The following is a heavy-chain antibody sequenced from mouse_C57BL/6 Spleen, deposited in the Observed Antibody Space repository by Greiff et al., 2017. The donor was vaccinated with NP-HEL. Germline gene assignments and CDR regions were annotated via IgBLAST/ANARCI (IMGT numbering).Heavy chain of an antibody. CDR3: AHYGSSHEAMDY. CDR1: GYTFTDYY. Sequence: VQLQQSGPVLVKPGASVKMSCKASGYTFTDYYMNWVKQSHGKSLEWIGVINPYNGGTSYNQKFKGKATLTVDKSSSTAYMELNSLTSEDSAVYYCAHYGSSHEAMDYWGQGTSVTVSS. CDR2: INPYNGGT. D-gene: IGHD1-1*01. V-gene: IGHV1-19*01. J-gene: IGHJ4*01.